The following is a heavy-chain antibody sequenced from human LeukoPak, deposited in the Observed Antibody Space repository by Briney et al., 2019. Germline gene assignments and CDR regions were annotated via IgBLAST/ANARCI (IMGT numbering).Heavy chain of an antibody. D-gene: IGHD2-2*01. CDR2: IYYSGST. CDR3: ARRPLVVRTGRDYYGMDV. J-gene: IGHJ6*02. V-gene: IGHV4-59*08. Sequence: SETLSLTCTVSGGSISSYYWSWIRQPPGKGLEWIGYIYYSGSTNYNPSLKSRVTISVDTSKNQFSLELSSVTAADTAVYYCARRPLVVRTGRDYYGMDVWGQGTTVTVSS. CDR1: GGSISSYY.